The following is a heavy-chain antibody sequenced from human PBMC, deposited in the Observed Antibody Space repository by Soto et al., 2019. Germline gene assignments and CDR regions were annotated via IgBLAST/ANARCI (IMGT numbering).Heavy chain of an antibody. CDR1: GFTFSSYG. J-gene: IGHJ4*02. V-gene: IGHV3-30*18. D-gene: IGHD6-6*01. CDR2: ISYDGSNK. CDR3: AKGEAARLFDY. Sequence: GGSLRLSCAASGFTFSSYGMHWVRQAPGKGLEWVAVISYDGSNKYYADSVKGRFTISRGNSKNTLYLQMNSLRAEDTAVYYCAKGEAARLFDYWGQGTLVTVSS.